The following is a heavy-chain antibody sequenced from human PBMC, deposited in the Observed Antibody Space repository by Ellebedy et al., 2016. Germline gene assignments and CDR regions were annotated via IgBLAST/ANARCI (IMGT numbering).Heavy chain of an antibody. J-gene: IGHJ4*02. CDR3: AKVSKQMVIPDY. D-gene: IGHD6-13*01. CDR2: VSYDESNK. CDR1: GFTFSSYG. Sequence: GGSLRLSCAASGFTFSSYGMHWVRQAPGXGLECVAIVSYDESNKYYADSVKGRFTISRDNSKNTVFLQMNSLRAEDTAVYYCAKVSKQMVIPDYWGQGTLVTVSS. V-gene: IGHV3-30*18.